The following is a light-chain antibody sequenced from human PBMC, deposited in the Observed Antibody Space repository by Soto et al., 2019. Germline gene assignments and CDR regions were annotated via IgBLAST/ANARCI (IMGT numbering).Light chain of an antibody. Sequence: TQPASVSGSPGQSITISCTGTSSDVGGYNYVSWYQHHPGKAPKVMIHELSNRPSGVSNRFSASKSGNTASLTISGLQAEVEADYYCSSYTSSSTYVFGTGTKLTVL. J-gene: IGLJ1*01. V-gene: IGLV2-14*01. CDR2: ELS. CDR3: SSYTSSSTYV. CDR1: SSDVGGYNY.